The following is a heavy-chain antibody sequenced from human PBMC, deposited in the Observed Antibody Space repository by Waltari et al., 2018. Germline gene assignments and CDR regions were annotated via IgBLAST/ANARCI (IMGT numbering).Heavy chain of an antibody. V-gene: IGHV3-53*04. CDR2: IFGGGTT. Sequence: EGQLVQSGGGLVQPGGYLGPSGAASWLTVSIHRMGWVRQAPGKGLEWISVIFGGGTTYYADSVKGRFTISTHNYKNTLFLQMNSLRPEDTAVYYCAKSITMVRGVFYYFDYWGQGTLVTVSS. D-gene: IGHD3-10*01. J-gene: IGHJ4*02. CDR3: AKSITMVRGVFYYFDY. CDR1: WLTVSIHR.